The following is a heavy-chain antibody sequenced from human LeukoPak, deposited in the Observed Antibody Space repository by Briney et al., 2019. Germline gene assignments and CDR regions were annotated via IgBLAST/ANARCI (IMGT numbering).Heavy chain of an antibody. CDR3: ATVAVIRGVTYFDY. CDR2: LFYSGRP. Sequence: SETLSLTFTVCVDSISSYYWRWIPQPPGETLKWIAYLFYSGRPDYNPSLEGRVTISVDQSKNQSSLKLRSVTAADTAVYYCATVAVIRGVTYFDYWGQGTLVTVSS. D-gene: IGHD3-10*01. V-gene: IGHV4-59*01. CDR1: VDSISSYY. J-gene: IGHJ4*02.